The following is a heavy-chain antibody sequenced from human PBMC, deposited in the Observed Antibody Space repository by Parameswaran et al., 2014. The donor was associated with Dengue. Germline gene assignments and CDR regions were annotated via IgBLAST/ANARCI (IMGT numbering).Heavy chain of an antibody. CDR2: INHSGST. V-gene: IGHV4-34*01. D-gene: IGHD4-11*01. Sequence: PGKGLEWIGEINHSGSTNYNPSLRSRVTISVDTSKNQFSLKLSSVTAADTAVYYCARGRRGYYSNYRGGGMDVWGQGTTVTVSS. J-gene: IGHJ6*02. CDR3: ARGRRGYYSNYRGGGMDV.